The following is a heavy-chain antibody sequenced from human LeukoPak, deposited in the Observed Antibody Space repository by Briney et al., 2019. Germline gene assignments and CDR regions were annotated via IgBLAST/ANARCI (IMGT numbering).Heavy chain of an antibody. J-gene: IGHJ4*02. CDR1: GFTFSDFW. CDR3: AKPPVGGLAGNSYLDF. Sequence: GGSLRLSCAASGFTFSDFWMHWVRQAPGKGLVWVSRINSGGTVTNYADSVKGRFTISRDNSKNTLYLQMNSLRAEDTAVYFCAKPPVGGLAGNSYLDFWGQGTLVTVSS. V-gene: IGHV3-74*01. D-gene: IGHD1-26*01. CDR2: INSGGTVT.